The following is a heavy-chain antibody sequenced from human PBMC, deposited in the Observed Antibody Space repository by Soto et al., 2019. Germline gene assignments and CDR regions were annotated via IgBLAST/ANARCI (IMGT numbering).Heavy chain of an antibody. D-gene: IGHD3-22*01. CDR1: GFTFSSYA. CDR3: ASRVAWGGDYDSSGYQGRGDY. V-gene: IGHV3-30-3*01. CDR2: ISYDGSNK. J-gene: IGHJ4*02. Sequence: QVQLVESGGGVVQPGRSLRLSCAASGFTFSSYAMHWVRQAPGKGLEWVAVISYDGSNKYYADSVKGRFTISRDNSKKTLSLQMNSLRAEDTAVYYCASRVAWGGDYDSSGYQGRGDYWGQGTLVTVSS.